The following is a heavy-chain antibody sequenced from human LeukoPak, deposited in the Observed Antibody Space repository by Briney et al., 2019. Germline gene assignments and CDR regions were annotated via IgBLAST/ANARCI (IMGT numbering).Heavy chain of an antibody. CDR1: GFTFSSYW. Sequence: PGGSLRLSCAASGFTFSSYWMSWVRQAPGKGLEWVANIKQDGSEKYYVDSVKGRFTISRDNAKNSLYLQMNSLRAEDTAVYYCAKNPSIWPVRDYYYGMDVWGQGTTVTVSS. V-gene: IGHV3-7*03. J-gene: IGHJ6*02. CDR2: IKQDGSEK. CDR3: AKNPSIWPVRDYYYGMDV. D-gene: IGHD3-10*01.